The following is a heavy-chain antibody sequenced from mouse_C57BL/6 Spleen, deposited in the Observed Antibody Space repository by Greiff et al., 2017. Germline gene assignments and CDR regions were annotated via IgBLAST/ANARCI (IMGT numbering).Heavy chain of an antibody. J-gene: IGHJ2*01. CDR1: GFTFSSYA. D-gene: IGHD1-1*01. CDR3: ARDNYYGSGDYFDY. V-gene: IGHV5-4*01. CDR2: IRAGGSFT. Sequence: EVMLVESGGGLVKPGGSLKLSCAASGFTFSSYAMSWVRQTPEKRLEWVATIRAGGSFTYYPDNVKGRFPISRDNAKNNLYLQMSHLKSEDTAMYYCARDNYYGSGDYFDYWGQGTTLTVSS.